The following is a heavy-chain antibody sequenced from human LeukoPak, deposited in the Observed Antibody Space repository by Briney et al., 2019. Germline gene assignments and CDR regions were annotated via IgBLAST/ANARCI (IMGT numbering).Heavy chain of an antibody. V-gene: IGHV1-2*02. D-gene: IGHD2-2*01. CDR1: GYTFTDYY. J-gene: IGHJ4*02. Sequence: ASVKVSCKASGYTFTDYYMHWMRQAPGQGFEWMGWINPNDGDTNYAQKFQGRVTMTRDTSISTAHMEVSRLRSDDTAVYYCARANFLYCSSSTCLSDYWGQGTLVTVSS. CDR2: INPNDGDT. CDR3: ARANFLYCSSSTCLSDY.